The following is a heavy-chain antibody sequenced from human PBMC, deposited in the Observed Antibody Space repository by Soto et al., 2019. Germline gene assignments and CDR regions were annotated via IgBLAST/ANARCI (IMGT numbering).Heavy chain of an antibody. Sequence: KVLEWIGEINHSGSTNYNPSLKSRVTISVDTSKNQFSLKLSSVTAADTAVYYCARVTQYYDILTGPKISFDYWGKGTLVTVSS. CDR3: ARVTQYYDILTGPKISFDY. D-gene: IGHD3-9*01. V-gene: IGHV4-34*01. J-gene: IGHJ4*02. CDR2: INHSGST.